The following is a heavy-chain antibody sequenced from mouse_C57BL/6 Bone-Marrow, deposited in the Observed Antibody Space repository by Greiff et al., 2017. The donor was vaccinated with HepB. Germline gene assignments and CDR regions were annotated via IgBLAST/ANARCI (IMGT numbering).Heavy chain of an antibody. V-gene: IGHV1-4*01. D-gene: IGHD1-2*01. CDR1: GYTFTSYT. J-gene: IGHJ2*01. CDR3: ARLADYFDY. Sequence: QVHVKQSGAELARPGASVKMSCKASGYTFTSYTMHWVKQRPGQGLEWIGYINPSSGYTKYNQKFKDKATLTADKSSSTAYMQLSSLTSEDSAVYYCARLADYFDYWGKGTTLTVSS. CDR2: INPSSGYT.